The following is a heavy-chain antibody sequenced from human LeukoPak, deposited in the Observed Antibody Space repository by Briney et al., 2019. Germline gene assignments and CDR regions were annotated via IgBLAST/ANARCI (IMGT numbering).Heavy chain of an antibody. D-gene: IGHD2-21*02. V-gene: IGHV3-21*01. J-gene: IGHJ6*03. CDR1: GFTFSRYS. Sequence: GGSLRLSCAASGFTFSRYSMIWVRQAPGKGLEWVSSISSSSGYIYYADSVKGRFTISRDNAKNSLYLQMNSLRAEDTAVYYCASCGGDCLGTYYNYYMDVWGKGTTVTVSS. CDR2: ISSSSGYI. CDR3: ASCGGDCLGTYYNYYMDV.